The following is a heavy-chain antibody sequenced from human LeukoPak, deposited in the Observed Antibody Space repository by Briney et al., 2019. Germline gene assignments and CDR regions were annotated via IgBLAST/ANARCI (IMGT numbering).Heavy chain of an antibody. J-gene: IGHJ4*02. D-gene: IGHD1-20*01. CDR2: VSLSGLT. CDR3: ARVGGPGNWNDVGH. V-gene: IGHV4-4*02. Sequence: SETLSLTCGVSGGSITSTNWWSWVRQPPGQGLEWIGEVSLSGLTNYNPSLSSRVIMALDTSKNHLSLHLTSVTAADTAVYYCARVGGPGNWNDVGHWGQGTLVTVSS. CDR1: GGSITSTNW.